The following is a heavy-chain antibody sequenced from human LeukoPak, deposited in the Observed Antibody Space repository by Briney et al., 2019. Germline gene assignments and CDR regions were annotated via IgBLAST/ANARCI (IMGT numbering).Heavy chain of an antibody. V-gene: IGHV3-74*01. Sequence: RGSLRLSCAASGFTISNYWMHWVRRAPGKGLVWVSRFTSDASRTSYADSVKGRFTISRDNAKNTLYLRMNSLRAEDTAVYYCAREFEGQEAGAYGSGSYAVFDIWGQGTMVTVSS. D-gene: IGHD3-10*01. CDR1: GFTISNYW. J-gene: IGHJ3*02. CDR3: AREFEGQEAGAYGSGSYAVFDI. CDR2: FTSDASRT.